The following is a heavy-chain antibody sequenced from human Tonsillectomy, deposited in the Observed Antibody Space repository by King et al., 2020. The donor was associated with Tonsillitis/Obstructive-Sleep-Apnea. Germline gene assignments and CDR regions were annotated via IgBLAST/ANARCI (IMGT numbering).Heavy chain of an antibody. V-gene: IGHV4-59*01. J-gene: IGHJ4*02. CDR1: GGSISSYS. CDR2: IDHSGSS. Sequence: LQLQESGPGLVKPSETLSLTCTVSGGSISSYSWTWIRQPPGKGLEWIGNIDHSGSSYYKPSLKSRVSMSLDTSQNQVSLKLSSVTAADTAVYYCARALVGGISATFDYWGQGALVTVSS. CDR3: ARALVGGISATFDY. D-gene: IGHD1-26*01.